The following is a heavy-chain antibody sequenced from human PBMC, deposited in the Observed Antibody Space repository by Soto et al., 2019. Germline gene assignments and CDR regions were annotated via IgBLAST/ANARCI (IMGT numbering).Heavy chain of an antibody. CDR3: TPTYFASTLFEF. J-gene: IGHJ4*02. CDR1: AW. D-gene: IGHD4-4*01. Sequence: AWMDWVRQSPGKGLEWVGRIKREYDGGTTDHAAPVKDRFSISRDDSKMTLYLQMNSLKVEDTAVYYGTPTYFASTLFEFWGQGILVNVSS. CDR2: IKREYDGGTT. V-gene: IGHV3-15*05.